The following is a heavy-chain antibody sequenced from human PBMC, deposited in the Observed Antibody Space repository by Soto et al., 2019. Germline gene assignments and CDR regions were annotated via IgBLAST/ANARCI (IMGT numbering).Heavy chain of an antibody. V-gene: IGHV4-4*02. CDR3: VGFAVGQWLVTD. D-gene: IGHD6-19*01. J-gene: IGHJ4*02. CDR2: IYHSGST. Sequence: QVQLQESGPGLVKPSGTLSHTCAVSGGSISSSNWWSWVRQPPGKGLEWIGEIYHSGSTNYNPSLKSRVTISVDKSKNQFSLKLSSVTAAVTAVYYGVGFAVGQWLVTDWGQGTLVTVSS. CDR1: GGSISSSNW.